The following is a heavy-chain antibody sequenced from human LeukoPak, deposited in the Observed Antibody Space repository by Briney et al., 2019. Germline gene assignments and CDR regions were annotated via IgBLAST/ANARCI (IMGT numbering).Heavy chain of an antibody. Sequence: GGSLRLSCAASGFSFSSYNMKWVRQAPGKGLEWVSFISTTSTYIYYADSVKGRFTVSRDNSKNLLYLQMDSLRVEDTAVYYCARAGTCSSTSCDGGIEYWGQGTLVTVSS. CDR3: ARAGTCSSTSCDGGIEY. J-gene: IGHJ4*02. V-gene: IGHV3-21*06. CDR2: ISTTSTYI. CDR1: GFSFSSYN. D-gene: IGHD2-2*01.